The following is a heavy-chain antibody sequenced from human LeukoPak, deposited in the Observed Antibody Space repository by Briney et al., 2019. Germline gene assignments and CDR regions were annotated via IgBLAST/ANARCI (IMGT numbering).Heavy chain of an antibody. Sequence: VASVKVSCKASGYTFTGYYMHWVRQAPGQGLEWMGWISAYNGNTNYAQKLQGRVTMTTDTSTSTAYMELRSLRSDDTAVYYCARDDWLGYCSGGSCLVDYWGQGTLVTVSS. CDR2: ISAYNGNT. CDR1: GYTFTGYY. V-gene: IGHV1-18*04. CDR3: ARDDWLGYCSGGSCLVDY. D-gene: IGHD2-15*01. J-gene: IGHJ4*02.